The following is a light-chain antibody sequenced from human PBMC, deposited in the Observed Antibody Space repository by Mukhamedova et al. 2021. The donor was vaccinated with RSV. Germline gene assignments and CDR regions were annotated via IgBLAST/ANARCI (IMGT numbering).Light chain of an antibody. J-gene: IGKJ1*01. Sequence: ARQSVNRDVAWYQQIPGRAPRLLIYAVSTRATGVTARFSGSGSGTDFTPTINNLQSEDFAVYYCQQYKNCPTFGQGTKVEIK. V-gene: IGKV3-15*01. CDR3: QQYKNCPT. CDR2: AVS. CDR1: QSVNRD.